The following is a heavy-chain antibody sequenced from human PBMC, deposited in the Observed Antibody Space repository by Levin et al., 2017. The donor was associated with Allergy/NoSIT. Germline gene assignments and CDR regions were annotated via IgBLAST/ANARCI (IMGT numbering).Heavy chain of an antibody. D-gene: IGHD5-12*01. Sequence: LSLTCAASGFTFSSSWMHWVRQAPGKGLVWVSRINSDGSSTSYADSVKGRFTISRDNAKNTLYLQMNSLRAEDTAVYYCARRLATLDYWGQGTLVTVSS. V-gene: IGHV3-74*01. CDR3: ARRLATLDY. J-gene: IGHJ4*02. CDR2: INSDGSST. CDR1: GFTFSSSW.